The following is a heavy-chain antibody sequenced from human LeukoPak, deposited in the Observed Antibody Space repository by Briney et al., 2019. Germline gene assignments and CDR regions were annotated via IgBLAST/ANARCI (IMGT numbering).Heavy chain of an antibody. CDR1: GDSVSSNSAT. J-gene: IGHJ3*01. Sequence: SQTLSLTCAISGDSVSSNSATWNWIRQSPSRGLEWLGRTYYRSKWYNEYAVSVKSRIAFNPDTSKNQFSLHLNSVVPEDTAVYYCARGRASAFDVWGQGTMVTVSS. D-gene: IGHD6-25*01. CDR3: ARGRASAFDV. CDR2: TYYRSKWYN. V-gene: IGHV6-1*01.